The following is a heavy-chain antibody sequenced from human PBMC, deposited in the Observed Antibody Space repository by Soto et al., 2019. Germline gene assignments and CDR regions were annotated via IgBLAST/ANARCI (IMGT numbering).Heavy chain of an antibody. J-gene: IGHJ6*02. Sequence: ASVKVSCKASGGTFSSYAISWVRQAPGQGLEWMGGIIPIFGTANYAQKFQGGVTITADKSTSTAYMELSSLRSEDTAVYYCARGPEGTIFGVVIGGMDVWGQGTTVTVSS. D-gene: IGHD3-3*01. CDR1: GGTFSSYA. CDR2: IIPIFGTA. CDR3: ARGPEGTIFGVVIGGMDV. V-gene: IGHV1-69*06.